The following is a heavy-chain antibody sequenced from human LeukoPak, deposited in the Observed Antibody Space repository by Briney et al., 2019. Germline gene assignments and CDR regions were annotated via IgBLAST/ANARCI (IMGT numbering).Heavy chain of an antibody. D-gene: IGHD3-22*01. Sequence: ASVNVSCKASGGTFSSYAINWVRQAPGQGLEWMGGIIPIFGTANYAQKFQGRVTITADESTSTAYMELSSLRSDDTAVYYCARGYYYDSSGYYFFDYWGQGTLVTVSS. CDR2: IIPIFGTA. CDR1: GGTFSSYA. V-gene: IGHV1-69*13. J-gene: IGHJ4*02. CDR3: ARGYYYDSSGYYFFDY.